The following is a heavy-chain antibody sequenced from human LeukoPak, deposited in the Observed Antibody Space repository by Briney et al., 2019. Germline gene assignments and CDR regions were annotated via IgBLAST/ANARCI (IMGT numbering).Heavy chain of an antibody. CDR1: QYIFTSYW. Sequence: GESLKISFTGSQYIFTSYWIGWVRQMPGKGLEWMGIINPDESDTRYSPSFQGQVTLSADKSISTAYLQWSSLKASDTAMYYCARQENYHDSGSYYNSPYFFDYWGQGTLLTVSS. CDR3: ARQENYHDSGSYYNSPYFFDY. CDR2: INPDESDT. V-gene: IGHV5-51*01. J-gene: IGHJ4*02. D-gene: IGHD3-10*01.